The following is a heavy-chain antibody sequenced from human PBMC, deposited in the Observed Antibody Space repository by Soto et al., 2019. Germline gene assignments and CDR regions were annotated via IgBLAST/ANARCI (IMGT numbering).Heavy chain of an antibody. V-gene: IGHV4-59*01. CDR3: ARVAAKTYYYYYYYMDV. CDR2: IYYSGST. D-gene: IGHD6-19*01. Sequence: PSETLSLTCTVSGGSISSYYWSWIRQPPGKGLEWIGYIYYSGSTNYNPSLKSRVTISVDTSKNQFSLKLSSVTAADTAVYYCARVAAKTYYYYYYYMDVWGKGTTVTVPS. CDR1: GGSISSYY. J-gene: IGHJ6*03.